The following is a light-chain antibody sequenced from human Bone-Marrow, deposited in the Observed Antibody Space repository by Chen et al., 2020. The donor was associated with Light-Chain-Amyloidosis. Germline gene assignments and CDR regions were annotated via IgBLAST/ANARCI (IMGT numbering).Light chain of an antibody. CDR1: NIGSTS. CDR2: DDS. CDR3: QVWDRSSDRPV. Sequence: SYVLTQPSSVSVAPGQTPTIACGGNNIGSTSVHWYQQTPGQAPLLVVYDDSDRPSGIPERLSGSHSGNTATLTLSRVEAGDEADYYCQVWDRSSDRPVFGGGTKLTVL. V-gene: IGLV3-21*02. J-gene: IGLJ3*02.